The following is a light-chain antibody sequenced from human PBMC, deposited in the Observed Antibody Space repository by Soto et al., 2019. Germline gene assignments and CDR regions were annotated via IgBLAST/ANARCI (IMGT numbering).Light chain of an antibody. Sequence: VILMTQSPSLLSASTGDRVTISCRMSQGISSYLAWYQQKPGKAPELLIYAASTLQSGVPSRFSGSGSGTEFTLTISSLEPEDFAVYYCQHFGSSLRTFGQGTKVDIK. CDR2: AAS. CDR3: QHFGSSLRT. V-gene: IGKV1D-8*03. J-gene: IGKJ1*01. CDR1: QGISSY.